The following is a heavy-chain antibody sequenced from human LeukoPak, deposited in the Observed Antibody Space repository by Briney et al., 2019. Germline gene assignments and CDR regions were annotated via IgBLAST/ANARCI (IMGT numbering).Heavy chain of an antibody. CDR2: IYYSGST. V-gene: IGHV4-39*07. D-gene: IGHD4-11*01. J-gene: IGHJ4*02. Sequence: SETLSLTCTVSGGSISSRSYYWGWIRQPPGKGLEWIGNIYYSGSTYYSPSLKSRVTISVDTSKNHFSLELTSVTAADTALYYCARLHDYSNKRYYFDYWGQGTLVTVSS. CDR3: ARLHDYSNKRYYFDY. CDR1: GGSISSRSYY.